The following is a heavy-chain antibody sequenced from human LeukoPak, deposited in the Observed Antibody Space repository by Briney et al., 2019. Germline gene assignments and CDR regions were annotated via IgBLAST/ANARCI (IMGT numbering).Heavy chain of an antibody. CDR3: TRGRAATTDY. CDR2: ISFDGSNK. Sequence: PGGSLRLSCAASGFTFSNYEMNWVRQAPGKGLEWVAVISFDGSNKYCSDSVKGRFTISRDSSKNTLYLQMNSLRAEDTAVYYCTRGRAATTDYWGQGTLVTVSS. J-gene: IGHJ4*02. D-gene: IGHD4-17*01. V-gene: IGHV3-30*03. CDR1: GFTFSNYE.